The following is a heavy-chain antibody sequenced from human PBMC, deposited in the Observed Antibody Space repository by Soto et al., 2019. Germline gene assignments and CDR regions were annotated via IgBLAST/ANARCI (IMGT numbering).Heavy chain of an antibody. Sequence: GGSLRLSCAASGFSFSSHWMNWVRQAPGKGLVWVSRISGDGRTTSHADSVKGRFTISRDNAKNTLYLQVNSLRVEDTAVYYCARGVPNCSSSSCYFDFWGQGVLVTVSS. CDR2: ISGDGRTT. J-gene: IGHJ4*02. CDR1: GFSFSSHW. V-gene: IGHV3-74*01. D-gene: IGHD2-2*01. CDR3: ARGVPNCSSSSCYFDF.